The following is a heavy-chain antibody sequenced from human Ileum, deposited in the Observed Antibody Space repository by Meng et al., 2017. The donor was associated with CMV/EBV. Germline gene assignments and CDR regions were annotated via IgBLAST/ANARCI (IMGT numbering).Heavy chain of an antibody. CDR2: ISSAGNYI. CDR1: YS. CDR3: VRDRIGGGKTGRPRPNWFDP. V-gene: IGHV3-21*01. D-gene: IGHD3-16*01. Sequence: YSMHWVRQAPEKGLEWVSTISSAGNYIYYANSVKDRFTIARNNAKNSMFLQVNSLRAEDTAVYYCVRDRIGGGKTGRPRPNWFDPWGQGTLVTVSS. J-gene: IGHJ5*02.